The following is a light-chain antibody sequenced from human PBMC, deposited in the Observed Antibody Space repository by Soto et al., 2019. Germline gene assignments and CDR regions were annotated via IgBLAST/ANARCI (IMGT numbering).Light chain of an antibody. V-gene: IGLV1-47*02. CDR3: SVWDANLSAWV. Sequence: QSVLTQPPSASGTPGQRVTISCSGSSSNIGKNYVYWYQQLPGTAPKLLIYSNNQRPSGVPDQFSGSKSGTSASLAISGLRSEDEADYYCSVWDANLSAWVFGGGTKLTVL. CDR2: SNN. J-gene: IGLJ3*02. CDR1: SSNIGKNY.